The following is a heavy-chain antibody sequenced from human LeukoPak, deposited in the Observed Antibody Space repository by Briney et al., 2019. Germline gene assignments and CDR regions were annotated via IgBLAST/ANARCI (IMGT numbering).Heavy chain of an antibody. CDR3: ARDPSPYYDSSGYEWFDP. J-gene: IGHJ5*02. CDR2: IIPIFGTA. CDR1: GGTFSSYA. V-gene: IGHV1-69*13. D-gene: IGHD3-22*01. Sequence: ASVKVSCKASGGTFSSYAISWVRQAPGQGREWMGGIIPIFGTANYAQKFQGRVTITADESTSTAYMELSSLRSEDTAVYYCARDPSPYYDSSGYEWFDPWGQGTLVTVSS.